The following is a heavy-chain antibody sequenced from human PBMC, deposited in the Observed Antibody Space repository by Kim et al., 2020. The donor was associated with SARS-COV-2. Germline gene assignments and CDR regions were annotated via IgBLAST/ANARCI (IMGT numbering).Heavy chain of an antibody. J-gene: IGHJ2*01. D-gene: IGHD3-3*01. CDR1: GDSVSSNSAA. CDR3: ARDTTKFRDYPWRRHYYFDL. V-gene: IGHV6-1*01. CDR2: TYYRSKWYN. Sequence: SQTLSLTCAISGDSVSSNSAAWNWIRQSPSRGLEWLGRTYYRSKWYNDYAVSVKSRITINPDTSKNQFSLQLNSVTPDDTAVYYCARDTTKFRDYPWRRHYYFDLWGRGTMVTVSS.